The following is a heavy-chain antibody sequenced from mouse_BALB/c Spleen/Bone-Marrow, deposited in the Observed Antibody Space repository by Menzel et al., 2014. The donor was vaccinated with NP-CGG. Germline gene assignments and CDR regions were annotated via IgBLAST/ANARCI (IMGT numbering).Heavy chain of an antibody. CDR2: INPSTGNT. D-gene: IGHD2-1*01. CDR1: GYTFTNYW. V-gene: IGHV1-7*01. CDR3: ARGNYEAMDY. Sequence: VQLQQSGAELAKPGASVKMSCKASGYTFTNYWMHWVKQWPGQGLEWIGYINPSTGNTEYNQKFKDKATLTADKSSNTAFMQLSSLTSEDSAVYFCARGNYEAMDYWGQGTSVTVSS. J-gene: IGHJ4*01.